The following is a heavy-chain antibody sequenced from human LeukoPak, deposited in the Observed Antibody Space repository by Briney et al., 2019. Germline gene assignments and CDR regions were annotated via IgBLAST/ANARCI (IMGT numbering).Heavy chain of an antibody. CDR3: TRGEGGTTVDY. D-gene: IGHD1-1*01. Sequence: SETLSLTCTVSGGAISSSSYFWGWIRQPPGKGLEWIGSIYYSGTTYYNPSLMSRITISHDTSQNQFSLKVNSVTAADTAAYYCTRGEGGTTVDYWGQGTLVTVSS. CDR2: IYYSGTT. CDR1: GGAISSSSYF. V-gene: IGHV4-39*07. J-gene: IGHJ4*02.